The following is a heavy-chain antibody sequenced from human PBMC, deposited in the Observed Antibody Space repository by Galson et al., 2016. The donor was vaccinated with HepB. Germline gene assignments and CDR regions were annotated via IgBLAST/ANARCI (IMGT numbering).Heavy chain of an antibody. CDR2: ISGYNGNT. J-gene: IGHJ6*02. V-gene: IGHV1-18*04. D-gene: IGHD6-19*01. CDR1: GYTFINYG. CDR3: GRALGGSYYYGLDV. Sequence: SVKVSCKASGYTFINYGITWLRQAPGQGLEWVGWISGYNGNTNYAQKFQARVTMTIEKSTGTAYMEMRSLRSEDTAVYYCGRALGGSYYYGLDVWGQGTTVTVS.